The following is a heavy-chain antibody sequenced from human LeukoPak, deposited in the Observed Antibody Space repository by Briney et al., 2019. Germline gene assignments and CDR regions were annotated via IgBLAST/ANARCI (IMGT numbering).Heavy chain of an antibody. CDR2: IYYSGST. CDR3: ARHYDFWSAQTGFDY. D-gene: IGHD3-3*01. Sequence: PSETLSLTCTVSGGSISSSSYYWGWIRQPPGKGLEWIGSIYYSGSTYYNPSLKSRVTISVDTSKNQFSLKLSSVTAADTAVYYCARHYDFWSAQTGFDYWGQGTLVTVSS. J-gene: IGHJ4*02. V-gene: IGHV4-39*01. CDR1: GGSISSSSYY.